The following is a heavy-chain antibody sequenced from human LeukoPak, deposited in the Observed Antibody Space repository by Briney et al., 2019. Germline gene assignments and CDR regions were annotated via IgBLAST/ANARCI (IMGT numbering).Heavy chain of an antibody. D-gene: IGHD2-2*01. CDR1: GFTFSSYW. CDR3: ASEGYCSSTSCYDY. CDR2: INSDGSST. V-gene: IGHV3-74*01. Sequence: PGGSLRLSCAASGFTFSSYWMHWVRQAPGKGLVCVSRINSDGSSTSYADSVKGRFTISRDNAKNTLYLQMNSLRAEDTAVYYCASEGYCSSTSCYDYWGQGSLVTVSS. J-gene: IGHJ4*02.